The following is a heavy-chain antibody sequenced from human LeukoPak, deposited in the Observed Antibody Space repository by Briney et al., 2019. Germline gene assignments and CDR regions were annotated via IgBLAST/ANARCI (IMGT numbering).Heavy chain of an antibody. CDR3: ATAGSFRFDY. CDR2: INSEGSSI. J-gene: IGHJ4*02. Sequence: GGSLRLSCAASGFTFSSYWMSWVRQAPGKGLVWVSRINSEGSSISYADSVEGRFTISRDNAKNTLYLQMNSLRAEDTAVYYCATAGSFRFDYWGQGTLVTVSS. V-gene: IGHV3-74*01. CDR1: GFTFSSYW.